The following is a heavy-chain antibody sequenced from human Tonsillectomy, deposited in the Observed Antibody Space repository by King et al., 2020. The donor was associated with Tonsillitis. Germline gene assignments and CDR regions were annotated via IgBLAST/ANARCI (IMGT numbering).Heavy chain of an antibody. Sequence: QLQESGPGLVKPSETLSPTCTVSGGSISSSSYYWGWIRQPPGKGLEWIGGINYSGNTYYNPSLKSRVTVSVDTSKNPFSLNLSSVTAADTALYNCARHMRASDGWHNSFDPWGQGALVTVSP. CDR3: ARHMRASDGWHNSFDP. CDR2: INYSGNT. CDR1: GGSISSSSYY. V-gene: IGHV4-39*07. J-gene: IGHJ5*02. D-gene: IGHD5-24*01.